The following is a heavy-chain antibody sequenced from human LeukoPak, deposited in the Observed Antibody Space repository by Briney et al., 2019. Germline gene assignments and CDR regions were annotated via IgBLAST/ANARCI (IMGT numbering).Heavy chain of an antibody. Sequence: GGSLRLSCAASGFTFSSYAMSWVRQAPGKGLEWVSAISGSGGSTYYADSVKGRFTISRDNSKNTLYLQMNSLRAEDTAVYYCAKDGWLFINNNWFDPWGQGTLVIVSS. D-gene: IGHD3-22*01. CDR3: AKDGWLFINNNWFDP. CDR1: GFTFSSYA. V-gene: IGHV3-23*01. CDR2: ISGSGGST. J-gene: IGHJ5*02.